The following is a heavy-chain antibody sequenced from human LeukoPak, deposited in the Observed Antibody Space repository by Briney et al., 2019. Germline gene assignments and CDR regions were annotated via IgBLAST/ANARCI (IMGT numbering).Heavy chain of an antibody. V-gene: IGHV3-7*01. Sequence: GGSLRLSCAASGFTFSSYWMSWVRQAPGKGLEWVANIKQDGSEKYYVDSVKGRFTISRDNAKNSLYLQMNSLRAEDTAVYYCARVRYNVLLWFREPGLYYYYYMDVWGKGTTVTVSS. J-gene: IGHJ6*03. CDR1: GFTFSSYW. CDR2: IKQDGSEK. D-gene: IGHD3-10*01. CDR3: ARVRYNVLLWFREPGLYYYYYMDV.